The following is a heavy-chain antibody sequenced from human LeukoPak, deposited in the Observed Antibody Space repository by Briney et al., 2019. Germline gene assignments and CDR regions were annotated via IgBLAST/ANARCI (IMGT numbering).Heavy chain of an antibody. CDR3: ARGLTYGSGSYPFDY. D-gene: IGHD3-10*01. J-gene: IGHJ4*02. CDR2: IYYSGST. Sequence: PSETLSLTCTVSGGSISSSSYYWGWIRQPPGKGLEWIGSIYYSGSTYYNPSLKSRVTISVDTSKNQFSLKLSSVTAADTAVYYCARGLTYGSGSYPFDYWGQGTLVTVSS. V-gene: IGHV4-39*07. CDR1: GGSISSSSYY.